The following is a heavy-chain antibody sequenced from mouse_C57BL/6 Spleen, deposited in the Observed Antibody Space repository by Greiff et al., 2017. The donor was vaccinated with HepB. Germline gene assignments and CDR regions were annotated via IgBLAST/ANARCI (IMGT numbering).Heavy chain of an antibody. V-gene: IGHV1-47*01. Sequence: QVQLQQSGAELVKPVASVKMSCKASGYTFTTYPIEWMKQNHGKSLEWIGNFHPYNDDTKYNEKFKGKATLTVEKSSSTVYLELSRLTSDDSAVYDCARGDYDYEAGFAYWGQGTLVTVSA. D-gene: IGHD2-4*01. CDR3: ARGDYDYEAGFAY. CDR2: FHPYNDDT. CDR1: GYTFTTYP. J-gene: IGHJ3*01.